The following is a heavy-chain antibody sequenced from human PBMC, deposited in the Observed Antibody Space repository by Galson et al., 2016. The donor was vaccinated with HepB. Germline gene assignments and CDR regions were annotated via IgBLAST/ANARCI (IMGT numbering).Heavy chain of an antibody. J-gene: IGHJ3*02. CDR1: GGTFSSYA. D-gene: IGHD6-25*01. CDR3: AGSPHGSSDGFDI. V-gene: IGHV1-69*06. CDR2: IIPIFGAT. Sequence: SVKVSCKASGGTFSSYAISWVRQAPGQGLQWMGGIIPIFGATNYAQKFQGRVTIIAGKSTSTAYMELSSLRSEDTAVYYCAGSPHGSSDGFDIGGQGTMVTVSA.